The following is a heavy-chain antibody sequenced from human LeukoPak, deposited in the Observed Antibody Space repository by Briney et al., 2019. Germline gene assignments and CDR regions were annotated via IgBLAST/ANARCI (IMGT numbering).Heavy chain of an antibody. CDR2: IYYSGST. CDR1: GGSISGYY. J-gene: IGHJ3*02. Sequence: SETLSLTCTVSGGSISGYYWSWIRQPPGKGLEWIGYIYYSGSTNYNPSLKSRVTISVDTSKNQFSLKLSSVTAADTAVYYCARRRGYDSSGNDAFDIWGQGTMVTVSS. V-gene: IGHV4-59*08. CDR3: ARRRGYDSSGNDAFDI. D-gene: IGHD3-22*01.